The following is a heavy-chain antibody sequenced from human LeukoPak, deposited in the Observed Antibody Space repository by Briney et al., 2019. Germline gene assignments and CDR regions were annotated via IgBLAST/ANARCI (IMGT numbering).Heavy chain of an antibody. CDR3: ARAYYDFWSGYYSGFDY. V-gene: IGHV3-53*01. J-gene: IGHJ4*02. Sequence: GGSLRLSCAASGFTVSSNYMSWVRQAPGKGLEWVSVIYSGGSTYYADSVKGRFTISRDNSKNTLYLQMNSLRAEDTAVYYCARAYYDFWSGYYSGFDYWGQGTLVTISS. D-gene: IGHD3-3*01. CDR1: GFTVSSNY. CDR2: IYSGGST.